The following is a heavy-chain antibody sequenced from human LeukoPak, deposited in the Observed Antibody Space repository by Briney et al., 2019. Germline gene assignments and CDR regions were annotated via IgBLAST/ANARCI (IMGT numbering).Heavy chain of an antibody. D-gene: IGHD3-16*02. J-gene: IGHJ4*02. CDR3: AGEYSIWGTYRATPKDY. CDR1: GFTFSSYA. V-gene: IGHV3-30*04. Sequence: PGRSLRLSCAASGFTFSSYAMHWVRQAPGKGLEWVAVISYDGSNKYYADSVKGRFTISRDNSNNTLFLQVNSLRAEDTAVYYCAGEYSIWGTYRATPKDYWGQGTLVTVSS. CDR2: ISYDGSNK.